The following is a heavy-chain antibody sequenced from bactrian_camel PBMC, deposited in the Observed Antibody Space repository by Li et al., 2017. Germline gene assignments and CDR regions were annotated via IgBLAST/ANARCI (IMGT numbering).Heavy chain of an antibody. D-gene: IGHD4*01. Sequence: HVQLVESGGGSVQAGGSLTLSCTASESTYRSICMAWFRQAPGSQRETVATVDSNGVTKVADSVKGRFTILKDSANNILYLQMDDLKPEDTAEYVCAATDNSGTYCLPSSVLPLYSYATWGQGTQVTVS. J-gene: IGHJ6*01. V-gene: IGHV3S53*01. CDR2: VDSNGVT. CDR3: AATDNSGTYCLPSSVLPLYSYAT. CDR1: ESTYRSIC.